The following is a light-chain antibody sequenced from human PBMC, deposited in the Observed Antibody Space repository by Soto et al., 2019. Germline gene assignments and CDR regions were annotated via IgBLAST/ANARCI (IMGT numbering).Light chain of an antibody. V-gene: IGKV3-20*01. CDR3: QRHGTSPPYT. CDR1: QRVLSNY. CDR2: GAS. J-gene: IGKJ2*01. Sequence: EIVLTQSPGTLSLSPGDRVTSTCRASQRVLSNYLAWYQQKPGQPPRLLIHGASIRAAGIPDRFSGSGFGTDFTLSISSLEPEDFAVYYCQRHGTSPPYTFGQGTRLE.